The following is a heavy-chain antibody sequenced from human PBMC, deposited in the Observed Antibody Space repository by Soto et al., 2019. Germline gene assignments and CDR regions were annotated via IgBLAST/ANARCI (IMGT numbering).Heavy chain of an antibody. CDR3: ARLIGNSWFPE. D-gene: IGHD6-13*01. J-gene: IGHJ4*02. CDR1: GDSVSTNSAT. CDR2: TYYRSKWYY. Sequence: QVQLQQSGPGLVKTSQTLSLTCAISGDSVSTNSATWDWISQSPSRGLEWLGRTYYRSKWYYDYAVSVQSRISISPDTSNNQFSLHLNSVTPEDTAVYYCARLIGNSWFPEWGQGTLVTVSS. V-gene: IGHV6-1*01.